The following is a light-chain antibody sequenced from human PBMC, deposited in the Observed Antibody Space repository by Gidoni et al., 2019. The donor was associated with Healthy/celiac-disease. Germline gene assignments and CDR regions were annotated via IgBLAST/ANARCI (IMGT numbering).Light chain of an antibody. J-gene: IGKJ3*01. V-gene: IGKV1-39*01. CDR2: AAS. Sequence: DIQMTQSPSSLSASVGDRVTITCLASQSISSYLNWNQQQAGKAPTLLMYAASSLQSGVPSRFSGRGSGTDFPLPISSLQPEDFSTYYCQQSYSTPLFTFGPGTKVDIK. CDR1: QSISSY. CDR3: QQSYSTPLFT.